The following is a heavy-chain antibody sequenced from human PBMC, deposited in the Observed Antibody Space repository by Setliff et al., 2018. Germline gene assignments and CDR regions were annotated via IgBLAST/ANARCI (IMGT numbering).Heavy chain of an antibody. V-gene: IGHV4-59*08. CDR1: GGSINRDY. CDR2: IHHSGST. D-gene: IGHD6-13*01. J-gene: IGHJ3*01. Sequence: SETLSLTCSVSGGSINRDYWSWIRQPPGKGLEWIGYIHHSGSTHYKPSLKSRVTISVYTSKNQFSLKLTSVTAADTAVYYCALGTHSSTWYEIGGFQFWGQGTMVTVSS. CDR3: ALGTHSSTWYEIGGFQF.